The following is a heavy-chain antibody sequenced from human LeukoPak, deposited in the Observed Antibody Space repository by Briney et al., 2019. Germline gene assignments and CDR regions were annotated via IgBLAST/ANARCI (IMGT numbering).Heavy chain of an antibody. V-gene: IGHV3-21*06. J-gene: IGHJ4*02. Sequence: GGSLRLSCAASGFTFSSYAMNWVRQARGKGLEWVSSISGSSSDIYYADSVKGRFTISRDNAKNSVFLQVNSLRAEDTAVYYCFCGSRFVYHFDYWGQGSLVTVSS. CDR2: ISGSSSDI. D-gene: IGHD2-21*01. CDR1: GFTFSSYA. CDR3: FCGSRFVYHFDY.